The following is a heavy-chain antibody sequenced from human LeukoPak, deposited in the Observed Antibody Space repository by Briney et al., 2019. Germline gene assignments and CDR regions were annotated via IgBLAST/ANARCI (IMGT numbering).Heavy chain of an antibody. Sequence: GGSLRLSCVGSGFNFRSYSMNWVRQAPGKGLEWVSSTSGSGGSTYFADSVKGRFTISRDNSKNTLYLQMNSLRAEDTAVYYCAKDSVSGWFDYWGQGTLVTVSS. J-gene: IGHJ4*02. D-gene: IGHD6-19*01. CDR2: TSGSGGST. CDR3: AKDSVSGWFDY. V-gene: IGHV3-23*01. CDR1: GFNFRSYS.